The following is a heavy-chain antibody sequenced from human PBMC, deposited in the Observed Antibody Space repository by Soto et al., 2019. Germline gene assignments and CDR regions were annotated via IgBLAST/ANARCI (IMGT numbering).Heavy chain of an antibody. CDR3: ARVSGYCLPEY. Sequence: QVQLVQSGAEEKKPGASVKVSCKASGYTFTNYATHWVRQAPGQRLEWMGWINAGNGNTKYSQKFQGRVTITRDTSASTAYIERSSLSSADTAVYYCARVSGYCLPEYWGQGTLVTVSS. V-gene: IGHV1-3*05. CDR1: GYTFTNYA. CDR2: INAGNGNT. D-gene: IGHD5-12*01. J-gene: IGHJ4*02.